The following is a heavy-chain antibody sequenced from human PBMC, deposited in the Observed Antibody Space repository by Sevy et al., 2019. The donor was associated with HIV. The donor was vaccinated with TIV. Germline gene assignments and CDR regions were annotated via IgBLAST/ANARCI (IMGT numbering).Heavy chain of an antibody. CDR2: ISSSGSTI. CDR3: GRVQTGTTARFYYYYMDV. Sequence: GGSLRLSCAASGFTFSSYEMNWVRQAPGKGLEWVSYISSSGSTIYYADSVKGRFTISRDNAKNSLFLQMNSLRAEDTAVYYWGRVQTGTTARFYYYYMDVWGKGTTVTVSS. D-gene: IGHD1-1*01. J-gene: IGHJ6*03. CDR1: GFTFSSYE. V-gene: IGHV3-48*03.